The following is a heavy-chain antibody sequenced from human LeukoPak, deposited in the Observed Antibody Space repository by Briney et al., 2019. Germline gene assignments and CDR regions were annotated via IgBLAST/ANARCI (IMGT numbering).Heavy chain of an antibody. Sequence: GSLRLSCAASGFTFSSYAMSWIRQPPGKGLEWIGYIYYSGSTNYNPSLKSRVTISVDTSKNQFSLKLSSVTAADTAVYYCARGKSPHPWGQGTLVTVSS. V-gene: IGHV4-59*08. CDR3: ARGKSPHP. CDR2: IYYSGST. CDR1: GFTFSSYA. J-gene: IGHJ5*02.